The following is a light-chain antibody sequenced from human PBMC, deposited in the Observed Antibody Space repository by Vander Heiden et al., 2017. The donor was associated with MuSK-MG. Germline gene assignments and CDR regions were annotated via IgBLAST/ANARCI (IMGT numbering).Light chain of an antibody. V-gene: IGLV2-23*02. CDR2: EVN. Sequence: QSALTQPASVSGSPGQSITIPCTGDSSEVGGYNLVSWYPQPPGNAHKLIIYEVNERPSGVSDRFSGSKSGNTASLTISGLQAEDEADYYCCSYVGSDTVVFGGGTKLTVL. J-gene: IGLJ2*01. CDR1: SSEVGGYNL. CDR3: CSYVGSDTVV.